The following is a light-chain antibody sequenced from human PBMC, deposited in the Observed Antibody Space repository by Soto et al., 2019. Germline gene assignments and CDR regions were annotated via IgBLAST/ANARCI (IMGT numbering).Light chain of an antibody. CDR3: QQYFRSLVE. CDR1: QSVSARF. V-gene: IGKV3-20*01. CDR2: ATS. J-gene: IGKJ1*01. Sequence: ELVLTQSPDTLSLSPGERATLSCRASQSVSARFLAWYQHRPGQAPRLLISATSTRAPGIPDRFSGSGSGTEFTLTISSLEPEDVAVYYCQQYFRSLVEFGQGTKVELK.